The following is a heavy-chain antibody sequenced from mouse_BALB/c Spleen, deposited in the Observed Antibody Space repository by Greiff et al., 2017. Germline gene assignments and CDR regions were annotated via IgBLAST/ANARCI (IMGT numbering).Heavy chain of an antibody. Sequence: EVMLVESGPSLVKPSQTLSLTCSVTGDSITSGYWNWIRKFPGNKLEYMGYISYSGSTYYNPSLKSRISITRDTSKNQYYLQLNSVTTEDTATYYCARGGARYNYAMDYWGQGTSVTVSS. D-gene: IGHD2-14*01. V-gene: IGHV3-8*02. CDR2: ISYSGST. CDR1: GDSITSGY. CDR3: ARGGARYNYAMDY. J-gene: IGHJ4*01.